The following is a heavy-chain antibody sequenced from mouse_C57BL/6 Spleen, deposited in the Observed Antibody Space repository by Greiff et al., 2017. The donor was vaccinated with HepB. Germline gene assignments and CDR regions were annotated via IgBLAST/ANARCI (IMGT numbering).Heavy chain of an antibody. D-gene: IGHD3-1*01. CDR3: ARHSSGFAY. CDR1: GYAFSSSW. V-gene: IGHV1-82*01. Sequence: QVQLQQSGPELVKPGASVKISCKASGYAFSSSWMNWVKQRPGKGLEWIGRIYPGDGDTNYNGKFKGKATLTADKSSSTAYMQLSSLTSEDSAVYFCARHSSGFAYWGQGTLVTVSA. J-gene: IGHJ3*01. CDR2: IYPGDGDT.